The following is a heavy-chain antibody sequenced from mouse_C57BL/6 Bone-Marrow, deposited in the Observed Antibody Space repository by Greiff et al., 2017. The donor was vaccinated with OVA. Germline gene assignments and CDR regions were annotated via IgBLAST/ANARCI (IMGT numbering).Heavy chain of an antibody. Sequence: QVQLQQSGAELVRPGASVKLSCKASGYTFTDYYINWVKQRPGQGLEWIARIYPGSGNTYYNEKFKGKATLTAEKSSSTAYMQLSSLTSEDSAVYFCARSDDGYYEKFAYWGQGTLVTVSA. V-gene: IGHV1-76*01. J-gene: IGHJ3*01. CDR1: GYTFTDYY. D-gene: IGHD2-3*01. CDR2: IYPGSGNT. CDR3: ARSDDGYYEKFAY.